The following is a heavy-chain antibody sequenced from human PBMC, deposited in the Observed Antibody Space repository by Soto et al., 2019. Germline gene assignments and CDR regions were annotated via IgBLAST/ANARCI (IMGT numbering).Heavy chain of an antibody. Sequence: QVQLVESGGGVVQPGRSLRLSCAASGFTFSSYGMHWVRQAPGKGLEWVAVISYDGSNKYYADSVKGRFTISRDNPKNTLYLQMNSLRAEDTAVYYCANGPAIVLVPAAMNYYYGMDVWGQGTTVTVSS. CDR3: ANGPAIVLVPAAMNYYYGMDV. CDR1: GFTFSSYG. CDR2: ISYDGSNK. J-gene: IGHJ6*02. D-gene: IGHD2-2*01. V-gene: IGHV3-30*18.